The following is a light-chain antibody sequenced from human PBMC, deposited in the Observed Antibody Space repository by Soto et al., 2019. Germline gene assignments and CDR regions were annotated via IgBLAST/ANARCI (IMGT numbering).Light chain of an antibody. CDR1: SSNIAYNF. CDR3: GTWDTSLSAYV. J-gene: IGLJ1*01. V-gene: IGLV1-51*01. CDR2: DND. Sequence: QSVFTQPPSVSAAPGQKFTISCYVSSSNIAYNFVSWYQHLPGTAPKLLSYDNDKRPPGISDRFSGSKSGTSATLDIAGLQNGDDADYYCGTWDTSLSAYVFVLGTKLTV.